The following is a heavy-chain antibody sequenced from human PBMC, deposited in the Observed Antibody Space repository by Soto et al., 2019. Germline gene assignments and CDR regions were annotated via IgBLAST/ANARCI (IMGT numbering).Heavy chain of an antibody. D-gene: IGHD4-17*01. CDR1: GDSVSSNSAA. CDR3: ARVTVLGIARNPDAFDI. V-gene: IGHV6-1*01. J-gene: IGHJ3*02. Sequence: PSQTLSLTCAISGDSVSSNSAAWNWIRQSPSRGLEWLGRTYYRSKWYNDYAVSVKSRITINPDTSKNQFSLQLNSVTPEDTAVYYCARVTVLGIARNPDAFDIWGQGTMVTGSS. CDR2: TYYRSKWYN.